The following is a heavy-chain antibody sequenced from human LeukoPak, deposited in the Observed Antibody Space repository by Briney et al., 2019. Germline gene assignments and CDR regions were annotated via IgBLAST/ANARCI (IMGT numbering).Heavy chain of an antibody. D-gene: IGHD4-23*01. CDR3: ASAVVTPKQFDY. CDR2: IYYSGST. J-gene: IGHJ4*02. V-gene: IGHV4-59*08. Sequence: WIGYIYYSGSTNYNPSLKGRVTISVDTSKNQFSLKLSSVTAADTAVYYCASAVVTPKQFDYWGQGTXVTXSS.